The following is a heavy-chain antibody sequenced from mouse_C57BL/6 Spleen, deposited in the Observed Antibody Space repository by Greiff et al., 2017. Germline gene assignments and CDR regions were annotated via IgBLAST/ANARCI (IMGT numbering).Heavy chain of an antibody. CDR3: ARWDDYYAWFAY. D-gene: IGHD2-3*01. J-gene: IGHJ3*01. V-gene: IGHV1-78*01. CDR2: IYPRDGST. CDR1: GYTFTDHT. Sequence: VQVVESDAELVKPGASVKISCKVSGYTFTDHTIHWMKQRPEQGLEWIGYIYPRDGSTKYNEKFKGKATLTADKSSSTAYMQLNSLTSEDSAVYFCARWDDYYAWFAYWGQGTLVTVSA.